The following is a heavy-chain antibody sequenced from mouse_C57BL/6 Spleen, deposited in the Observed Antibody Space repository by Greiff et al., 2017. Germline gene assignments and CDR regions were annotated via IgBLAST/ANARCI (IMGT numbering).Heavy chain of an antibody. CDR1: GYTFTGYW. V-gene: IGHV1-9*01. CDR3: ARSVYSNYGAY. Sequence: QVQLQQSGAELKKPGASVKLSCKATGYTFTGYWIEWVKQRPGHGLEWIGEILPGSGSTNYNEKFKGKATFTADTSSNTAYMQLSSLTTEASAIYYCARSVYSNYGAYWGQGTLVTVSA. D-gene: IGHD2-5*01. CDR2: ILPGSGST. J-gene: IGHJ3*01.